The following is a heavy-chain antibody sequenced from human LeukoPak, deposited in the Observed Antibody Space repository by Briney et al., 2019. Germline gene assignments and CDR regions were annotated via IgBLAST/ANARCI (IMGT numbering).Heavy chain of an antibody. J-gene: IGHJ4*02. V-gene: IGHV4-4*07. CDR1: GGSISSYD. CDR2: IYTSGST. Sequence: SETLSLTCTVSGGSISSYDWSWIGQAAGKGLEWSGRIYTSGSTNYNPSRKSRVTMSVDTSKNQFSLKLNSVTAADTAVYYCATERTGSSCEFWGQGTLVTVSA. D-gene: IGHD1-26*01. CDR3: ATERTGSSCEF.